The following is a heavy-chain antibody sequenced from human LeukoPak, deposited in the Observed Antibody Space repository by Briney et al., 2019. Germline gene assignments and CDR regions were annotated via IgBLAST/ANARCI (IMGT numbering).Heavy chain of an antibody. CDR1: GFTFSSYE. CDR2: ISSSGSTI. V-gene: IGHV3-48*03. Sequence: GGSLRLSCAASGFTFSSYEMNWVRQAPEKGPEWVSYISSSGSTIYYADSVKGRFTTSRDNAKNSLYLQMNSLRAEDTAVYYCARMSVSSFDYWGQGTLVTVSS. J-gene: IGHJ4*02. CDR3: ARMSVSSFDY.